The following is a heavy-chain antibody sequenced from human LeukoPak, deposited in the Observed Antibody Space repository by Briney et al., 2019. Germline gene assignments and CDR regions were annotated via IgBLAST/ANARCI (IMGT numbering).Heavy chain of an antibody. CDR2: IYYSGST. J-gene: IGHJ4*02. V-gene: IGHV4-59*01. CDR1: GGSISSYY. CDR3: ARTTWIQLWSTPKYYFDY. Sequence: SETLSLTCTVSGGSISSYYWSWIRQPPGKGLEWIGYIYYSGSTNYNPSLKSRVTISVDTSKNQFSLKLSSVTAADTAVYYCARTTWIQLWSTPKYYFDYWGQGTLVTVSS. D-gene: IGHD5-18*01.